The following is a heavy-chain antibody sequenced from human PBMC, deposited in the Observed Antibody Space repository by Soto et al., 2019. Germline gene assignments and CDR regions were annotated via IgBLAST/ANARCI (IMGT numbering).Heavy chain of an antibody. D-gene: IGHD2-8*02. CDR2: ISAHNGNT. J-gene: IGHJ4*02. CDR1: GYTFTSYG. V-gene: IGHV1-18*01. Sequence: QVHLVQSGAEVKKPGASVKVSCKSSGYTFTSYGITWVRQAPGQGLEGMGWISAHNGNTDYAQKLQGRVIVTRDTSTSTAYMELRSLISDDTAVYYCARGRYWDYWGQGALVTGSS. CDR3: ARGRYWDY.